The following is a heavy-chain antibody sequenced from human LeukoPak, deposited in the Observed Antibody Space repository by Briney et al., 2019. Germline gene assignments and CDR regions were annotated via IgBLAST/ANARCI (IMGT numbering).Heavy chain of an antibody. CDR2: ISGSGANT. V-gene: IGHV3-23*01. CDR1: GFTLSNYA. Sequence: PGGSLRLSCAASGFTLSNYAMSWLRQAPGKGLEWVSVISGSGANTYYPDSGKGRFTISRDNSRNTLSLQMNSLRAEDTAVYYCARAANTAAGTPTLAIDYWGQGTLVTVSS. J-gene: IGHJ4*02. CDR3: ARAANTAAGTPTLAIDY. D-gene: IGHD6-13*01.